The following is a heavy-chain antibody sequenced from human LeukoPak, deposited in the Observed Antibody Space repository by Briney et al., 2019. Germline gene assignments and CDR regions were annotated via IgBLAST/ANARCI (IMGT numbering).Heavy chain of an antibody. CDR2: INHSGST. D-gene: IGHD1-26*01. CDR1: GGSFSGYY. V-gene: IGHV4-34*01. J-gene: IGHJ5*02. CDR3: ARGVLVGATTGPPRGPWFDP. Sequence: SETLSLTCAVYGGSFSGYYWGWIRQPPGKGLEWIGEINHSGSTNYNPSLKSRVTISVDTSKNQFSLKLSSVTAADTAVYYCARGVLVGATTGPPRGPWFDPWGQGTLVTVSS.